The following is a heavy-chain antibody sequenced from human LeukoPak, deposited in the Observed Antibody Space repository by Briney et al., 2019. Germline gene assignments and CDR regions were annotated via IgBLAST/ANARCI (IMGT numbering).Heavy chain of an antibody. CDR3: ARDRVRFGSGSSQGY. J-gene: IGHJ4*02. CDR2: INPNSGGT. CDR1: GYTFTGYY. Sequence: GASVKVSCKASGYTFTGYYMHWVRQAPGQGLEWMGWINPNSGGTNYAQKFQGRVTMTRDTSISTAYMELSRLRSDDTAVYYRARDRVRFGSGSSQGYWGQGTLVTVSS. D-gene: IGHD3-10*01. V-gene: IGHV1-2*02.